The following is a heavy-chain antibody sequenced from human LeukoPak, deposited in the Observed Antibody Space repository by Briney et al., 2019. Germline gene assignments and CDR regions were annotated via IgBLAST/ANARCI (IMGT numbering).Heavy chain of an antibody. V-gene: IGHV3-23*01. D-gene: IGHD5-12*01. Sequence: GGTLRLSCTASGFIFSHYVMSWVRQAPGKGLEGVSFMSGKGGNTYYADSVKGRFTISRDNSNITLYLQMDRLRAEDTAVYYSAKGNSGYDFPYFDSWGQGTLVTVSS. CDR2: MSGKGGNT. J-gene: IGHJ4*02. CDR3: AKGNSGYDFPYFDS. CDR1: GFIFSHYV.